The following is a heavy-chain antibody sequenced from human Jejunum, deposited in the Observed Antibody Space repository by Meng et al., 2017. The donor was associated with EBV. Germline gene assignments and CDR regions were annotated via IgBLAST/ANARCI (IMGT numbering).Heavy chain of an antibody. CDR3: ARVRCSGGSCFYFDY. CDR2: IFQSGNT. CDR1: GDNIAGSHW. V-gene: IGHV4-4*02. J-gene: IGHJ4*02. D-gene: IGHD2-15*01. Sequence: QVQLQESGPGLVKPAGTLSLTCAVSGDNIAGSHWWSWVRQSPEKGLEWFGEIFQSGNTNYSPSLKSRVTILLDKSENHFSLKLNSVTAADTAVYYCARVRCSGGSCFYFDYWGQGALVTVAS.